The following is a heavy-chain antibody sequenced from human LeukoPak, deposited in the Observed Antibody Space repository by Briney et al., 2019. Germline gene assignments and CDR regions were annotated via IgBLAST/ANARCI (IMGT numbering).Heavy chain of an antibody. CDR2: INPSGGST. V-gene: IGHV1-46*01. Sequence: ASVKVSCKASGYTFTSYYMHWVRQAPGQGLEWMGIINPSGGSTSYAQKFQGRVTMTRDMSTSTVYMELSSLRSEDTAVYYCARDYYGNCGLAYWGQGTLVTVSS. CDR3: ARDYYGNCGLAY. J-gene: IGHJ4*02. D-gene: IGHD4-11*01. CDR1: GYTFTSYY.